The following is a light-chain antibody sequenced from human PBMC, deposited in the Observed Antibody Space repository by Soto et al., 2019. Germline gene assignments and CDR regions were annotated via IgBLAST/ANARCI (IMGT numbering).Light chain of an antibody. CDR2: GAS. J-gene: IGKJ1*01. CDR3: QQYNDWPTWT. Sequence: EVVMTQSPATLSVSPGDRATLSCRASQSVTSDLAWYQHKPGQAPRLLIYGASTRATGIPARFSGSGSGTEFTHTISSLQSEDFVVYYCQQYNDWPTWTFGQGTKVEIK. CDR1: QSVTSD. V-gene: IGKV3-15*01.